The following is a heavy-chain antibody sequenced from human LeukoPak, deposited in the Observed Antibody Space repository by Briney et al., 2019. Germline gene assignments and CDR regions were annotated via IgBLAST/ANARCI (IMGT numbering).Heavy chain of an antibody. Sequence: PGGSLRLSCAASGFTFSSCWMHWVRQAPGKGLEWVSYISSSGSTIYYADSVKGRFTISRDNAKNSLYLQMNSLRAEDTAVYYCAELGITMIGGVWGKGTTVTISS. J-gene: IGHJ6*04. CDR3: AELGITMIGGV. D-gene: IGHD3-10*02. CDR1: GFTFSSCW. V-gene: IGHV3-48*04. CDR2: ISSSGSTI.